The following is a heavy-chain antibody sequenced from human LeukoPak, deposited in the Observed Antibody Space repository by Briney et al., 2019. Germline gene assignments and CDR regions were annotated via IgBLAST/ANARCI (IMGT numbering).Heavy chain of an antibody. J-gene: IGHJ3*02. D-gene: IGHD3-10*01. CDR2: INPNSGGT. CDR3: ARVWAYYYYGSGSIVDDAFDI. CDR1: GYTFTDYY. V-gene: IGHV1-2*02. Sequence: ASVKVSFKASGYTFTDYYMHWVRQAPGQGLEWMGWINPNSGGTNYAQKFQGRVTMTRDTSISTAYMELSRLRSDDTAVYYCARVWAYYYYGSGSIVDDAFDIWGQGTMVTVSS.